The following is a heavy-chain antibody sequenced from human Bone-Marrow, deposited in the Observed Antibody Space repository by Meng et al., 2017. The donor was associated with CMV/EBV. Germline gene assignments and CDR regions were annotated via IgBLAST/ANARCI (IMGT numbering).Heavy chain of an antibody. CDR2: TRNKANSYTT. Sequence: GESLKISCAVSGFTFSDYYMDWVRQAPGRGLEWVGRTRNKANSYTTEYAASVKGRFTISRGESENSLYLQMNSLRSEDTAVYYCARSHYGSKSRFDYWGRGTLVTVSS. J-gene: IGHJ4*02. D-gene: IGHD3-10*01. CDR1: GFTFSDYY. V-gene: IGHV3-72*01. CDR3: ARSHYGSKSRFDY.